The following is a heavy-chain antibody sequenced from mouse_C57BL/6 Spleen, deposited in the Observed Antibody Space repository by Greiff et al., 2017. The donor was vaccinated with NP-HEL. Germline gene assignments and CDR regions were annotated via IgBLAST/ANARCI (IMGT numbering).Heavy chain of an antibody. CDR2: IYPGDGDT. CDR3: ARRYEDYAMDY. V-gene: IGHV1-82*01. CDR1: GYAFSSSW. Sequence: QVQLKESGPELVKPGASVKISCKASGYAFSSSWMNWVKQRPGKGLEWIGRIYPGDGDTNYNGKFKGKATLTADKSSSTAYMQLSSLTSEDSAVYFCARRYEDYAMDYWGQGTSVTVSS. J-gene: IGHJ4*01. D-gene: IGHD2-14*01.